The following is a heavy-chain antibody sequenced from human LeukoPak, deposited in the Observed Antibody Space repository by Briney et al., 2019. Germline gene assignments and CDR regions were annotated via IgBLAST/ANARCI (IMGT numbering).Heavy chain of an antibody. CDR3: ARDPRGFRALPGRPWFDP. V-gene: IGHV7-4-1*02. J-gene: IGHJ5*02. CDR2: INTNTGNP. CDR1: GYTFTSYA. D-gene: IGHD3-10*01. Sequence: ASVKVSCKASGYTFTSYAMNWVRQAPGQGPEWMGWINTNTGNPTYAQGFTGRFVFSLDTSVSTAYLQISSLKAEDTAVYYSARDPRGFRALPGRPWFDPWGQGTLVTVSS.